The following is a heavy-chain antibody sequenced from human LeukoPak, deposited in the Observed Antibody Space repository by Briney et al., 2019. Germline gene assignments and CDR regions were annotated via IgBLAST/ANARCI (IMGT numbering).Heavy chain of an antibody. CDR3: AGSGSYQHNYFDY. Sequence: GSIYYSGSTYYNPSLKSRVTISVDTSKNQFSLKLSSVTAADTAVYYCAGSGSYQHNYFDYWGQGTLVTVSS. D-gene: IGHD1-26*01. V-gene: IGHV4-39*01. J-gene: IGHJ4*02. CDR2: IYYSGST.